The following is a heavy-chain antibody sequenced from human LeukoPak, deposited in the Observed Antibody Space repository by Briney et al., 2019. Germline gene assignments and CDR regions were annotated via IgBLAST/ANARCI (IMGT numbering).Heavy chain of an antibody. V-gene: IGHV5-51*01. CDR3: ARRGEGGTYQSLDY. D-gene: IGHD1-26*01. Sequence: GESLKISCKGSEYTFDIYWIGWVRQIPGKGLEWMGIIYPADSDTRYSPSFQGQVTISVDKSINTAYLQWSSLKASDTAMYYCARRGEGGTYQSLDYWGQGTLVTVPS. CDR2: IYPADSDT. CDR1: EYTFDIYW. J-gene: IGHJ4*02.